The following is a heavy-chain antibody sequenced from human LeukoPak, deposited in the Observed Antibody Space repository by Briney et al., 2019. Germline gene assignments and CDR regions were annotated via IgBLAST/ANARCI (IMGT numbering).Heavy chain of an antibody. D-gene: IGHD6-13*01. CDR2: ISSSSSYI. V-gene: IGHV3-21*01. Sequence: GGSLRLSGAASGFTFSSYSMNWVRQAPGKGLEWVSSISSSSSYIYYADSVKGRFTISRDNAKNSLYLQMNSLRAEDTAVYYCARDHWYSSNVRGGFDYWGQGTLVTVSS. CDR3: ARDHWYSSNVRGGFDY. CDR1: GFTFSSYS. J-gene: IGHJ4*02.